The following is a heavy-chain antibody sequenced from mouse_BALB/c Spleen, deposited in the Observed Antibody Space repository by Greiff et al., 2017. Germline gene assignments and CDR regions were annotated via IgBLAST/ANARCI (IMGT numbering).Heavy chain of an antibody. CDR3: ARGYDYETMDY. CDR1: GFTFSSYA. CDR2: ISSGGST. J-gene: IGHJ4*01. V-gene: IGHV5-6-5*01. Sequence: EVKLMESGGGLVKPGGSLKLSCAASGFTFSSYAMSWVRQTPEKRLEWVASISSGGSTYYPDSVKGRFTISRDNARNILYLQMSSLRSEDTAMYYCARGYDYETMDYWGQGTSVTVSS. D-gene: IGHD2-4*01.